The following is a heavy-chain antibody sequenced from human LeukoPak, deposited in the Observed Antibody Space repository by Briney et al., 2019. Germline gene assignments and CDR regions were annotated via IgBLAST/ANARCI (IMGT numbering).Heavy chain of an antibody. CDR1: GYTFTSYD. Sequence: ASVKVSCKASGYTFTSYDINWVRQATGQGLEWMGWMNPNSGNTGYAQKFQGRVTMTRNTSISTAYMELSSLRSEDTAVYYCARGALDRPTGDCWGQGTLVTVSS. D-gene: IGHD3-22*01. J-gene: IGHJ4*02. CDR3: ARGALDRPTGDC. V-gene: IGHV1-8*01. CDR2: MNPNSGNT.